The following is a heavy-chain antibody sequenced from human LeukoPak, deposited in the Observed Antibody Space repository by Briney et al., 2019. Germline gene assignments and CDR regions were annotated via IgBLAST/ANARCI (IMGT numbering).Heavy chain of an antibody. J-gene: IGHJ6*02. CDR1: GGSISSYY. V-gene: IGHV4-34*01. D-gene: IGHD4-11*01. CDR3: ASGTTAVYYGMDV. Sequence: SETLSLTCTVSGGSISSYYWSWIRQPPGKGLEWIGEINHSGSTNYNPSLKSRVTISVDTSKNQFSLKLSSVTAADTAVYYCASGTTAVYYGMDVWGQGTTVTVSS. CDR2: INHSGST.